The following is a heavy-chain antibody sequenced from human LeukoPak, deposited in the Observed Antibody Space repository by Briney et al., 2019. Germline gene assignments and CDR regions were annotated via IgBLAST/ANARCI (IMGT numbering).Heavy chain of an antibody. D-gene: IGHD5-12*01. CDR1: GFSFSSNS. CDR2: ISSSSNYI. V-gene: IGHV3-21*01. J-gene: IGHJ4*02. CDR3: ARDYPYSGYDYGPFDY. Sequence: PGGSLRFSCAASGFSFSSNSMNWVRQAPGKGLEWVSSISSSSNYIYYADSVKGRFTMSRDNAKNSLYLQMNSLRAEDTAVYYCARDYPYSGYDYGPFDYWGQGTLVTVSS.